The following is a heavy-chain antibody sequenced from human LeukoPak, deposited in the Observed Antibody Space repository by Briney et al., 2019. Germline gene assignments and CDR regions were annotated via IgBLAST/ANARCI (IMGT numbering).Heavy chain of an antibody. V-gene: IGHV3-21*01. Sequence: GGSLRLPCAASGFTFSSYSMNWVRQAPGKGLEWVSSISSSSSYIYYADSVKGRFTISRDNAKNSLYLQMNSLRAEDTAVYYCARGTLRSSGYDYWGQGTLVTVSS. CDR3: ARGTLRSSGYDY. CDR1: GFTFSSYS. CDR2: ISSSSSYI. J-gene: IGHJ4*02. D-gene: IGHD6-19*01.